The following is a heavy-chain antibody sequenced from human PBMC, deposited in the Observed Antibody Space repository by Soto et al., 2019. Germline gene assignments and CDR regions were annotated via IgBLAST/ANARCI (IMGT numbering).Heavy chain of an antibody. CDR2: ISGSGGST. J-gene: IGHJ6*04. D-gene: IGHD3-3*01. CDR1: GFTFSSYA. Sequence: QPGGSLRLSCAASGFTFSSYAMSWVRQAPGKGLEWVSAISGSGGSTYYADSVKGRFTISRDNSKNTLYLQMNSLRAEDTAVYYCSKNNNTYDFLSGYYGYYYYYGMDVWGKGTTVTVSS. V-gene: IGHV3-23*01. CDR3: SKNNNTYDFLSGYYGYYYYYGMDV.